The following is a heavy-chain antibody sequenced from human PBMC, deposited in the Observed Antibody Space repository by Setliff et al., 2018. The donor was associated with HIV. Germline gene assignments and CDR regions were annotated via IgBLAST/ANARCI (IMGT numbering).Heavy chain of an antibody. D-gene: IGHD3-22*01. J-gene: IGHJ4*02. Sequence: SVKVSCKASGGTFSSYAISWVRQAPGQGLEWMGGIIPILGIANYAQKFQGRVTITADESTSTAYMELSSLRSEDTAVYYCASLGYYYDSSGYYWGQGTLVTVSS. CDR1: GGTFSSYA. V-gene: IGHV1-69*10. CDR3: ASLGYYYDSSGYY. CDR2: IIPILGIA.